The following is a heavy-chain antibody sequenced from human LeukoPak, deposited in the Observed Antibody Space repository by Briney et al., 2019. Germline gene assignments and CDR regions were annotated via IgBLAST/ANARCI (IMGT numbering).Heavy chain of an antibody. D-gene: IGHD3-3*01. V-gene: IGHV1-69*01. Sequence: SVKVSCKASGGTFSSYAISWVRQAHGQGLEWMGGIIPIFGTANYAQKFQGRVTITADESTSTAYMELSSLRSEDTAVYYCARELLLYDFWSGYYEGPFDYWGQGTLVTVSS. CDR2: IIPIFGTA. CDR1: GGTFSSYA. CDR3: ARELLLYDFWSGYYEGPFDY. J-gene: IGHJ4*02.